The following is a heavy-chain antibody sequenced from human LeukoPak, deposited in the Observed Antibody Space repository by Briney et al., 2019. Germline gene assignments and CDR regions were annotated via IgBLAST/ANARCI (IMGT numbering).Heavy chain of an antibody. V-gene: IGHV4-34*01. CDR2: INHSGST. J-gene: IGHJ5*02. Sequence: SETLSLTCAVYGGSFSGYYWSWLRQPPGKGLEWIGEINHSGSTNDNPSLKSRVTIPVDTSKIQFSLKLSSVTAADTAVYYCSRGRGFDPWGQGTLVTVSS. CDR3: SRGRGFDP. CDR1: GGSFSGYY.